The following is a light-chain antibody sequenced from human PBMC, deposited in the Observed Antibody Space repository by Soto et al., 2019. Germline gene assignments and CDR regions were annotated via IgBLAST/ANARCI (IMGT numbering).Light chain of an antibody. CDR1: SSNIGNNY. CDR2: DSN. Sequence: QSLLTQPPSVSAPPGQKVTISCSGSSSNIGNNYVSWYQQLPGTAPKLLIYDSNKRPSGIPDRFSGSKSGTSATLGITGLQTGDEADYYCGTWDSSLSAVVFGGGTKLTVL. V-gene: IGLV1-51*01. J-gene: IGLJ2*01. CDR3: GTWDSSLSAVV.